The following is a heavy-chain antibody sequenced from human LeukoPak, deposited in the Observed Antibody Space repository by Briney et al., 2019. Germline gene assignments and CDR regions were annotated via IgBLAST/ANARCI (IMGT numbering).Heavy chain of an antibody. CDR1: GGSFSGYY. J-gene: IGHJ3*02. D-gene: IGHD2-21*02. Sequence: SETLSLTCAVYGGSFSGYYWSWIRQPPGKGLEWIGEINHSGSTNYNPSLKSRVTISVDTSKNQFSLKLSSVTAADTAVYYCARDDGGDFNDAFDIWGQGTMVIVSS. CDR3: ARDDGGDFNDAFDI. CDR2: INHSGST. V-gene: IGHV4-34*01.